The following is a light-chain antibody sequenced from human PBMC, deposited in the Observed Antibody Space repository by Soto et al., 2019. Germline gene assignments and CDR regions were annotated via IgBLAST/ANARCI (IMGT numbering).Light chain of an antibody. CDR1: QNINNY. CDR3: QQYENLPT. J-gene: IGKJ5*01. Sequence: IQMTQSPSCLSAAVGDRVTITCQASQNINNYLNWYQQKPGRAPKLLIYDASNLEAVVPSRFRGSGSGTDFTFTISRLQPEDIATYYCQQYENLPTFGQGTRLEIK. V-gene: IGKV1-33*01. CDR2: DAS.